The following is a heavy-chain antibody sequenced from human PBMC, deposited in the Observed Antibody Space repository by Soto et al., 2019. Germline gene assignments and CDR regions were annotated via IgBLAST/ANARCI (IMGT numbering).Heavy chain of an antibody. Sequence: GGSVRLSCAASGFTFSTNGMHWVRQAPGKGLEWVAVISYDGSNKYYADSVKGRLTISRDNSKNTLYLQMNSLRAEDTAVYYCAKDRVQSGLGEVDYWGQGTLVTVSS. CDR1: GFTFSTNG. CDR2: ISYDGSNK. J-gene: IGHJ4*02. V-gene: IGHV3-30*18. CDR3: AKDRVQSGLGEVDY. D-gene: IGHD3-16*01.